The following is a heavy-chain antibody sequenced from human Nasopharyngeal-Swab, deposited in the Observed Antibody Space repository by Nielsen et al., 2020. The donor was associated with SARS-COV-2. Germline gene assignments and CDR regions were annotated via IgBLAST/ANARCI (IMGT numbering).Heavy chain of an antibody. CDR3: ARGGDWRFDP. J-gene: IGHJ5*02. V-gene: IGHV4-4*02. Sequence: RQPPGKGLEWIGEVHRSGTTNCNPTLKSRVTISVDKSKNNFSLKLNSVTAADTTLYYCARGGDWRFDPWGQGTLVAVSS. D-gene: IGHD2-21*02. CDR2: VHRSGTT.